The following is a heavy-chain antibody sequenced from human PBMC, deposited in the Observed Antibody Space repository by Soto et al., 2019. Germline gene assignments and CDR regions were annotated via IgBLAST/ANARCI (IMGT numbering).Heavy chain of an antibody. D-gene: IGHD3-22*01. CDR2: IWYDGSNK. V-gene: IGHV3-33*01. CDR1: GFTFSSYG. J-gene: IGHJ4*02. CDR3: AREIRGYYDSSGYDFRDY. Sequence: QVQLVESGGGVVQPGRSLRLSCAASGFTFSSYGMHCVRQAPGKGLEWVAVIWYDGSNKYYADSVKGRFTISRDNSKNTLYLQMNSLRAEDTAVYYCAREIRGYYDSSGYDFRDYWGQGTLVTVSS.